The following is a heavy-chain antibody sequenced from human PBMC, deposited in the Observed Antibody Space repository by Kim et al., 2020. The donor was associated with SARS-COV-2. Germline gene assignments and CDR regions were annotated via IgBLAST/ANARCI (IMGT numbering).Heavy chain of an antibody. CDR1: GYIFSNYP. V-gene: IGHV1-3*01. J-gene: IGHJ6*03. CDR2: INPGDGIT. CDR3: ARLGRSRSSRHSYNYYYYMDV. D-gene: IGHD2-2*01. Sequence: ASVKVSCKASGYIFSNYPMHWVRQAPGQRLEWMGWINPGDGITKYSEKFQGRVAITRDTSASTVYMELSSLRSEDTAVYYCARLGRSRSSRHSYNYYYYMDVWSKGTAVTVSS.